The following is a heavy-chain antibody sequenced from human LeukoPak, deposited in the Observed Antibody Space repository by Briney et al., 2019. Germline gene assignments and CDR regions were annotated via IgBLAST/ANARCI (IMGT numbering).Heavy chain of an antibody. Sequence: PSETLSLTCTVSGGSISSYYWSWIRQPPGKGLEWIGYIYYSGSTNYNPSLKSRVTISVDTSKNQFSLKLSSVTAADTAVYYCAGGWGAVAAPTSFYYFDYWGQGTLVTVSS. V-gene: IGHV4-59*12. J-gene: IGHJ4*02. CDR2: IYYSGST. D-gene: IGHD6-19*01. CDR1: GGSISSYY. CDR3: AGGWGAVAAPTSFYYFDY.